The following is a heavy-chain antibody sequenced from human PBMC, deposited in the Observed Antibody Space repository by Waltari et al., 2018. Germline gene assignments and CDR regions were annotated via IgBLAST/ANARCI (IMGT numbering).Heavy chain of an antibody. CDR2: MNPNSGNT. Sequence: QVQLVQSGAEVKKPGASVKVSCKASGYTFTSYDINWVRQATGQGLEWMGWMNPNSGNTGYAQKFQGRVTITRNTSISTAYMELSSLRSEDTAVYYCARGGPYYDFWSGYNGMDVWGQGTTVTVSS. CDR3: ARGGPYYDFWSGYNGMDV. CDR1: GYTFTSYD. V-gene: IGHV1-8*03. J-gene: IGHJ6*02. D-gene: IGHD3-3*01.